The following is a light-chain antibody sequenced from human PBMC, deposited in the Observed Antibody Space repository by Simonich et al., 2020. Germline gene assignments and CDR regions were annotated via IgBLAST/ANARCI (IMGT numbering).Light chain of an antibody. J-gene: IGLJ2*01. CDR2: DFS. V-gene: IGLV2-14*01. CDR1: SSDVGGYNY. Sequence: QSALTQPASVSGSPGQSITISCTGTSSDVGGYNYVSWYQQHPGKAPKLMLYDFSKRPSGVSNRFSGSKSGNTASLTISGLQAEDEADYYCSSYTSSSTVFGGGTKLTVL. CDR3: SSYTSSSTV.